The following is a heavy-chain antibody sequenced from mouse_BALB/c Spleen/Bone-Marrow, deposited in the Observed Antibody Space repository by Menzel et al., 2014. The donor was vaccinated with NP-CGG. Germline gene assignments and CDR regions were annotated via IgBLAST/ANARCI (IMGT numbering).Heavy chain of an antibody. D-gene: IGHD1-1*01. CDR2: INPSNGGT. CDR1: GYTFTSYY. Sequence: QVQLQQSGAELVKPGASVKLSCKASGYTFTSYYMYWVKQRLGQGLEWIGGINPSNGGTNFNEKFKSKATLTVDKSSSTAYMQLSSLTSEDSAVYYCTRSYYAKEGAWFAYWGQGTLVTVSA. J-gene: IGHJ3*01. V-gene: IGHV1S81*02. CDR3: TRSYYAKEGAWFAY.